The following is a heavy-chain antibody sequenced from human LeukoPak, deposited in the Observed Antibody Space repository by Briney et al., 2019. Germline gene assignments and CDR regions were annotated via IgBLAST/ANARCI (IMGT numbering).Heavy chain of an antibody. Sequence: PGGSLRLSCVISGFTFSSYAMSWVRQAPGKGLEWVSGISAGGGSTYHADSVKGRFTISRDNSKNTPYLQMNSLRAEDTAVYYCAKDGRSSTPGYWGQGTLVTVSS. D-gene: IGHD2-2*01. CDR2: ISAGGGST. CDR3: AKDGRSSTPGY. V-gene: IGHV3-23*01. J-gene: IGHJ4*02. CDR1: GFTFSSYA.